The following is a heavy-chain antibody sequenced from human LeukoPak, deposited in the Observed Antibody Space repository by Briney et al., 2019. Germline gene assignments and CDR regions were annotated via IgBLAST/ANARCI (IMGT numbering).Heavy chain of an antibody. CDR1: RGTFTSYA. Sequence: APVKVSCNASRGTFTSYAVSWVRQAPGHGLEWMGGILPIFGTANFAEMVQGGVTITADESTSTAYMELRSLRSEDTAVYYCARDRADYAIVTGYPMDYYYGMDVWGQGTTVTVSS. V-gene: IGHV1-69*01. CDR2: ILPIFGTA. D-gene: IGHD3-9*01. J-gene: IGHJ6*02. CDR3: ARDRADYAIVTGYPMDYYYGMDV.